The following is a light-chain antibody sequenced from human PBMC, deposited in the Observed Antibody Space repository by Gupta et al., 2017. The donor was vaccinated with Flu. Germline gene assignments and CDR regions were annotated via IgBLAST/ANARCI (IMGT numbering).Light chain of an antibody. V-gene: IGLV3-25*03. CDR2: KDS. CDR3: QSADSICV. Sequence: VSPGQTARITCAGDALPKQYAYWYQQKPGQAPVLVIYKDSERPSGIPERFSGSSSGTTVTLTISGVQAEDESDYYCQSADSICVFGGGTKLTVL. J-gene: IGLJ3*02. CDR1: ALPKQY.